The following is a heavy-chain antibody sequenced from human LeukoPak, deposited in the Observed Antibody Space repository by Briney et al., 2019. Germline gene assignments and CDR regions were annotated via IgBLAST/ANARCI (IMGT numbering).Heavy chain of an antibody. CDR3: AGKYEQT. D-gene: IGHD2-2*01. CDR2: ISSGSDTI. J-gene: IGHJ4*02. Sequence: GGSLRLFRAASGFTFSSYSMSWVRQAPGKGLEWVSYISSGSDTIYYADSVKGRFTISRDNAKNSLYLQMNSLRDEDTAVYYCAGKYEQTWGQRTLDTVSS. CDR1: GFTFSSYS. V-gene: IGHV3-48*02.